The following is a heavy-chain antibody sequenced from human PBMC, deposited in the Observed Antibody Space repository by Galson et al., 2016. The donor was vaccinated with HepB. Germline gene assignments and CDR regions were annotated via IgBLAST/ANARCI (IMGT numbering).Heavy chain of an antibody. Sequence: SLRLSCAASGFTFSSYWMHWVRQAPGKGLVWVSRINIDGSTTTYADSVKGRFTISRDNARNTLYLQMNSLRAEDTAVYYCARDRVTYGGSNPFDIWGPGTLVSVSS. CDR2: INIDGSTT. D-gene: IGHD2-21*02. CDR3: ARDRVTYGGSNPFDI. J-gene: IGHJ3*02. V-gene: IGHV3-74*03. CDR1: GFTFSSYW.